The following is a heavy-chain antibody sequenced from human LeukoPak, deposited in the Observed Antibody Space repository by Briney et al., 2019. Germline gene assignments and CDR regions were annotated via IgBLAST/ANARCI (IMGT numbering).Heavy chain of an antibody. CDR2: IRYDGSNK. V-gene: IGHV3-30*02. Sequence: AGGSLRLSCAASGFTFSSYGMHWVRQAPGKGLEWEAFIRYDGSNKYYADSVKGRFTISRDNSKNTLYLQMNSLRAEDTAVYYCAKGPKQLLVRRSVWSYMDVWGKGTTVTIS. CDR3: AKGPKQLLVRRSVWSYMDV. CDR1: GFTFSSYG. J-gene: IGHJ6*03. D-gene: IGHD5/OR15-5a*01.